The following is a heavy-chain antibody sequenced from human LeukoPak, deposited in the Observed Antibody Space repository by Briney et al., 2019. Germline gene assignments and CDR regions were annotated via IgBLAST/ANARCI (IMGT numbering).Heavy chain of an antibody. Sequence: PGGSLRLSCAASGFTFSSYGMHWVRQAPGKGQEWVAVIWYDGSNKYYADSVKGRFTISRDNSKNTLYLQMNSLRAEDTAVYYCARDLWVWRLASCYAGCSLDYWGQGTLVTVSS. D-gene: IGHD2-2*01. CDR2: IWYDGSNK. CDR1: GFTFSSYG. J-gene: IGHJ4*02. V-gene: IGHV3-33*01. CDR3: ARDLWVWRLASCYAGCSLDY.